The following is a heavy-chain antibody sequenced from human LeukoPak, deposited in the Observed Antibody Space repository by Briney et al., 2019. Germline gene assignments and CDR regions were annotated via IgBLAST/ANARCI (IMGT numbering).Heavy chain of an antibody. CDR3: AKDGDYYDSSGYIDY. CDR1: GFTFSSYG. J-gene: IGHJ4*02. V-gene: IGHV3-33*06. Sequence: GGSLRLSCAASGFTFSSYGMHWVRQAPGKGLEWVAVIWYDGSNKYYADSVKGRFTISRDNSKNTLYLQMNSLRAEDTAVYYCAKDGDYYDSSGYIDYWGQGTLVTVSS. CDR2: IWYDGSNK. D-gene: IGHD3-22*01.